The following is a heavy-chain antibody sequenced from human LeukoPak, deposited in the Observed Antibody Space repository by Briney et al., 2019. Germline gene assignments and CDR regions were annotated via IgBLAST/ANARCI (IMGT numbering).Heavy chain of an antibody. CDR2: IKQDGSER. D-gene: IGHD6-13*01. CDR3: ARDGSSWPY. J-gene: IGHJ4*02. CDR1: GFTFSSYG. V-gene: IGHV3-7*01. Sequence: GRSLRLSCAASGFTFSSYGMHWVRQAPGKGLEWVANIKQDGSERNYVDSVKGRFTISRDNAKNSLYLQMNSLRGEDTAIYYCARDGSSWPYWGQGTLVTVSS.